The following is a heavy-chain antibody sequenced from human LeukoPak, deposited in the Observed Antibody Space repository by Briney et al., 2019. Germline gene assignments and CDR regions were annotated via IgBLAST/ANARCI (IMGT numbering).Heavy chain of an antibody. CDR1: GYSFNSYW. CDR3: ARVMEMATTYYFDY. Sequence: GESLKIFCKGSGYSFNSYWIGWVRQMPGKGLEWMGIIYPGDSDTRYSPSFQGQVTISADKSISTAYLQLSSLKASDTAMYYCARVMEMATTYYFDYWGQGTLVTVSS. J-gene: IGHJ4*02. D-gene: IGHD5-24*01. V-gene: IGHV5-51*01. CDR2: IYPGDSDT.